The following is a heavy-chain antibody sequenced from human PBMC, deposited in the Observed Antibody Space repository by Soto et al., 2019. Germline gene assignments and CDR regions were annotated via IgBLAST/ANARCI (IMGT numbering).Heavy chain of an antibody. CDR2: IYYSGST. CDR3: AREVYYYDNSHWYFDL. J-gene: IGHJ2*01. Sequence: QVQLQESGPGLMKPSETLSLTCTVSGGSISSYCWSWIRQPPGKGLEWIGYIYYSGSTNYNPSLKSRVTIPSDTSTKQFSRTLSSVTAADTAVYYSAREVYYYDNSHWYFDLWGRGTLVTVSS. D-gene: IGHD3-22*01. V-gene: IGHV4-59*01. CDR1: GGSISSYC.